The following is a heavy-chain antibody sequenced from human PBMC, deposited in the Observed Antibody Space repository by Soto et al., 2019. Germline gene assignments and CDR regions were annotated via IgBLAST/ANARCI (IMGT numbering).Heavy chain of an antibody. Sequence: EVQLVESGGGLVQPGGSLKLSCAASGFTFSGSAVHWVRQASGKGLEWVGRIRSKANNYATAYAVSVKGRFTISRDDSRNTAYLPMNSLKTEDTAVYYCARGASDSSSSFFAYWGQGTLVTVSS. CDR3: ARGASDSSSSFFAY. CDR1: GFTFSGSA. CDR2: IRSKANNYAT. J-gene: IGHJ4*02. D-gene: IGHD6-6*01. V-gene: IGHV3-73*01.